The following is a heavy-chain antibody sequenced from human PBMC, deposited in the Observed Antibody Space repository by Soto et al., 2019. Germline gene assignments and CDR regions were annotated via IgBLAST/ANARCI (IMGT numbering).Heavy chain of an antibody. V-gene: IGHV5-51*01. CDR1: GYSFTSYW. J-gene: IGHJ5*02. Sequence: PGESLKISCKGSGYSFTSYWIGWVRQMPGKGLEWMGIIYPGDSDTRYSPSFQGQVTISADKSISTAYLQWSSLKASDTAMYYCARRPGYCISTSCYYWFDPWGQGTRVTVSS. CDR3: ARRPGYCISTSCYYWFDP. CDR2: IYPGDSDT. D-gene: IGHD2-2*03.